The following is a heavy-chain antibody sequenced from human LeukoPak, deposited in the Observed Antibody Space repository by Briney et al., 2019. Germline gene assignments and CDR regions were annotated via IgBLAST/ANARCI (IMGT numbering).Heavy chain of an antibody. J-gene: IGHJ4*02. V-gene: IGHV3-7*01. CDR3: ATDRGWRTSGYYLYYFEY. CDR2: IKHGRSEK. CDR1: GFIFTNYF. Sequence: PGGSLRLSCAASGFIFTNYFMSWVRQAPGKGLEWVASIKHGRSEKYYVDSVRGRFTISRGNTMNSLYLQMSSLRAEDTAVYYCATDRGWRTSGYYLYYFEYWGQGTLVTYSS. D-gene: IGHD3-3*01.